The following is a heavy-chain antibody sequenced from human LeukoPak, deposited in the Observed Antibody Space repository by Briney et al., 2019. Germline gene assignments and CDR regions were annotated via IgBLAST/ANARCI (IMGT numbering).Heavy chain of an antibody. D-gene: IGHD4-11*01. Sequence: GASVKVSCKVSGHTLSDLSIHWVRQAPGKGLKWMGGFDIEDGETIYAQDFEGRVTMTEDTATETAYMELSSLRSEDTAVYCCVAEVIEVTMGDYWGQGTLVTVSS. CDR1: GHTLSDLS. J-gene: IGHJ4*02. CDR2: FDIEDGET. CDR3: VAEVIEVTMGDY. V-gene: IGHV1-24*01.